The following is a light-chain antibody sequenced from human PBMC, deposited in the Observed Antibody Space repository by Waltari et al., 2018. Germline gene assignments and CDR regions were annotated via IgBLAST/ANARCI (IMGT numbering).Light chain of an antibody. V-gene: IGKV1-8*01. J-gene: IGKJ1*01. CDR3: QQYYSYPQT. Sequence: AIRMTQSPFSLSALTGVRLPITCRASQGISSYLAWYQQKPGKAPKLLIFAASTLQSGVPSRFSGSGSGTDFTLTISCLQSEDFATYYCQQYYSYPQTFGQGTKVEIK. CDR2: AAS. CDR1: QGISSY.